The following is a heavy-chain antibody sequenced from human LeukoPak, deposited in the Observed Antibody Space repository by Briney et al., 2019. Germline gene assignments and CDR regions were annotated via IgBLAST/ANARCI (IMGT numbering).Heavy chain of an antibody. CDR2: ISGSGGST. Sequence: GGSLRLSCAASGFTFSSYAMSWVRQAPGKGLEWVSAISGSGGSTYYADSVKGRFTISRDNSKNTLFLQMNSLRAEDTAIYYCARGGSSSSPFDYWGQGTLVTVSS. CDR1: GFTFSSYA. V-gene: IGHV3-23*01. J-gene: IGHJ4*02. D-gene: IGHD6-6*01. CDR3: ARGGSSSSPFDY.